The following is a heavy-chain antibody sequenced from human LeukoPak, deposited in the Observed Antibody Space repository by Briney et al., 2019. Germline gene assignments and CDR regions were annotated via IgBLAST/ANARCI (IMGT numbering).Heavy chain of an antibody. CDR1: GFTFSSYA. V-gene: IGHV3-23*01. CDR2: ISGSGGST. D-gene: IGHD6-19*01. CDR3: AKVLVGGGWYYFDY. J-gene: IGHJ4*02. Sequence: PGGSLRLSCAASGFTFSSYAMSWVRQAPGKGLEWVSVISGSGGSTYYADSVKGRFTISRDNSKNTLYLQMNSLRAEDTAVYYCAKVLVGGGWYYFDYWGQGTLVTVSS.